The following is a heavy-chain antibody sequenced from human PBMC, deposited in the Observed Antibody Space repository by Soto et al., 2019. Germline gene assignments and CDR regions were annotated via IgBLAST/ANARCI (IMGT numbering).Heavy chain of an antibody. CDR3: AKVSSSWYAGFFDL. D-gene: IGHD6-13*01. J-gene: IGHJ4*02. V-gene: IGHV3-23*01. CDR1: GFTFSRHA. Sequence: EVQLLESGGGLVQPGGSLRLSCTASGFTFSRHAMTWVRQAPGKGLEWVSGLSDSGGSIYYADSVKGRFTISRDNSMNTMYLQMNTLRADDTAIYYGAKVSSSWYAGFFDLWGQGTLVTVSS. CDR2: LSDSGGSI.